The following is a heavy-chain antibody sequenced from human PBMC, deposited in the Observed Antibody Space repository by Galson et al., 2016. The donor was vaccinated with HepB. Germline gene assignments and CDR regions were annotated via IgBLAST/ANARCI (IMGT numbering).Heavy chain of an antibody. V-gene: IGHV2-5*02. D-gene: IGHD3-10*01. CDR2: IYWDERK. CDR1: GFSLSTSGGG. CDR3: AHTTLLQGANYVLDV. Sequence: PALVKPTQTLTLTCTFSGFSLSTSGGGVVWIRQPPGKSLEWVALIYWDERKRYSPPLKSRLTITKDTSRKQVVLTMTNMDPVDTATYYSAHTTLLQGANYVLDVWDQGTTVTVTS. J-gene: IGHJ6*02.